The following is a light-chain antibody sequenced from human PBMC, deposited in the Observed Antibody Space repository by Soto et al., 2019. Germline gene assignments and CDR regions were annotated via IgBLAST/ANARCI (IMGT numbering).Light chain of an antibody. J-gene: IGLJ2*01. CDR3: SSWAGSLSVGV. V-gene: IGLV2-8*01. CDR2: EVS. CDR1: SSDVGGYNY. Sequence: QSALTQPPSASGSPGQSVTISCTGTSSDVGGYNYVSWYQQHPGKAPKLMIYEVSKRPSGVPDRFSGSKSGTTATLTVSGLQAEDEADYYCSSWAGSLSVGVFGGGTKLTVL.